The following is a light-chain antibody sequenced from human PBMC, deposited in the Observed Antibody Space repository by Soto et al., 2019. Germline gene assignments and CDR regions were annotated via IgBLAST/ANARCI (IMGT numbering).Light chain of an antibody. V-gene: IGKV3-11*01. J-gene: IGKJ1*01. CDR2: DAS. Sequence: EIVLTQSPATLSLSPGERATLSCRASQSVSSYLAWYQQKPGQAPRLLIYDASNRATGIPARFSGSGSRTDFTLTISSLEPEDFAVYYCQQRSNWWTYGQGTKVDIK. CDR3: QQRSNWWT. CDR1: QSVSSY.